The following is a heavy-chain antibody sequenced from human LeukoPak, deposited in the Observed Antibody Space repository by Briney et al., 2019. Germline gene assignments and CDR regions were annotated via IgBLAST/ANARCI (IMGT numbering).Heavy chain of an antibody. CDR3: ARDLASSPHYYYYGMDV. J-gene: IGHJ6*02. Sequence: GGSLRLSCAASGFTVSSNYMSWVRQAPGKGLEWVSVIYSGGSTYYADSVKGRFTISRDNSKNTLYLQMNSLRAEDTAVYYCARDLASSPHYYYYGMDVWGQGTTVTVSS. D-gene: IGHD6-13*01. V-gene: IGHV3-53*01. CDR1: GFTVSSNY. CDR2: IYSGGST.